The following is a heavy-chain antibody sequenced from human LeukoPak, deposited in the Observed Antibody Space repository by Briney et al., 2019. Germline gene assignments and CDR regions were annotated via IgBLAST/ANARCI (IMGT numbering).Heavy chain of an antibody. Sequence: SETLSLTCAVSGGSISSSNWWSWVRQPPGKGLEWIGEIYHSGSTDYNPSLKSRVTISVDKSKNQFSLKLSSVTAADTAVYYCARVSGYCSSTSCRTLDYWGQGTLVTVSS. V-gene: IGHV4-4*02. CDR2: IYHSGST. D-gene: IGHD2-2*01. CDR1: GGSISSSNW. J-gene: IGHJ4*02. CDR3: ARVSGYCSSTSCRTLDY.